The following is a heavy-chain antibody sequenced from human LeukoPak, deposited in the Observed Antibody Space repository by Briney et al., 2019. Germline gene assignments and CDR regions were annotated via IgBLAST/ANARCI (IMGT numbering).Heavy chain of an antibody. CDR3: ARDSSGYDFWSGYYTWPKGEAFDI. CDR1: GFTFSSYS. V-gene: IGHV3-48*01. J-gene: IGHJ3*02. D-gene: IGHD3-3*01. CDR2: ISSSSSTI. Sequence: GGSLRLSXAASGFTFSSYSMSWVRQAPGKGLEWLSYISSSSSTIDYADSVKGRFTISRDNAKNSLYLQMNSLRAEDTAVYYCARDSSGYDFWSGYYTWPKGEAFDIWGQGTMVTVSS.